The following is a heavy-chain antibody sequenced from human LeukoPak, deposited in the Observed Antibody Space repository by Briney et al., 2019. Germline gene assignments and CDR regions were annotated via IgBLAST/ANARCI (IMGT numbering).Heavy chain of an antibody. Sequence: ASVKVSCKASGYTFTSYYMHWVRQAPGQGLEWMGIINPSGGSTSYAQKFQGRVTVTRDTSTSTVYMELSSLRSEDTAVYYCARDCIGCHGFDYWGQGTLVTVSS. V-gene: IGHV1-46*01. D-gene: IGHD2-15*01. CDR2: INPSGGST. J-gene: IGHJ4*02. CDR1: GYTFTSYY. CDR3: ARDCIGCHGFDY.